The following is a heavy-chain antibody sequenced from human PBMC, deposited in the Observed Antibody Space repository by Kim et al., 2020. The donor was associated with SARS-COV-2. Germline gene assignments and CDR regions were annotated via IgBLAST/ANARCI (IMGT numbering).Heavy chain of an antibody. CDR3: ARGKWFGSRRYGMDV. CDR1: GFTFSSYS. V-gene: IGHV3-48*04. Sequence: GGSLRLSCAASGFTFSSYSMNWVRQAPGKGLEWVSYISSSSSTIYYADSVKGRFTISRDNAKNSLYLQMNSLRAEDTAVYYCARGKWFGSRRYGMDVWGQGTTVTVSS. J-gene: IGHJ6*02. CDR2: ISSSSSTI. D-gene: IGHD3-10*01.